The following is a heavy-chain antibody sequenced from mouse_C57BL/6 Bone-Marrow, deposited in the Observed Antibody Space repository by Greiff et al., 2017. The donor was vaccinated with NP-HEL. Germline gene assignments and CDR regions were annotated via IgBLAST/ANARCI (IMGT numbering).Heavy chain of an antibody. J-gene: IGHJ3*01. CDR3: ARGTVLAWFAY. CDR2: IHPNSGST. CDR1: GYTFTSYW. D-gene: IGHD1-1*01. V-gene: IGHV1-64*01. Sequence: VQLQQPGAELVKPGASVKLSCKASGYTFTSYWMHWVKQRPGQGLEWIGMIHPNSGSTNYNEKFKSKATLTVDKSSSTAYMQLSSLTSEDSAVSYCARGTVLAWFAYRGQGTLVTVSA.